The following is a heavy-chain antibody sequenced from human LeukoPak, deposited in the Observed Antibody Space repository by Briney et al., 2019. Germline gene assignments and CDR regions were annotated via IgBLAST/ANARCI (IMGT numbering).Heavy chain of an antibody. CDR2: INPNSGGT. J-gene: IGHJ4*02. D-gene: IGHD3-10*01. CDR3: ARVGGSGSYGDY. Sequence: ASVKVSCKASGYTFTGYQMHWVRQAPGQGLKWMGWINPNSGGTNYAQKFQGRVTMTRDTSISIVYMELSRLRSDDTAVYYCARVGGSGSYGDYWGQGTLATVSS. V-gene: IGHV1-2*02. CDR1: GYTFTGYQ.